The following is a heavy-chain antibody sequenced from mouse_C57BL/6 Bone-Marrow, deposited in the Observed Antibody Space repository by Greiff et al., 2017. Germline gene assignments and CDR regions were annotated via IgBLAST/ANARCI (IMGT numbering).Heavy chain of an antibody. CDR1: GYTFTSYW. Sequence: QVHVKQSGAELVRPGSSVKLSCKASGYTFTSYWMHWVKQRPIQGLEWIGNIDPSDSETHYNQKFKDKATLTVDKSSSTAYMQLSSLTSEDSAVYYCASGDYLPHWGQGTTLTVSS. J-gene: IGHJ2*01. CDR3: ASGDYLPH. CDR2: IDPSDSET. D-gene: IGHD1-1*01. V-gene: IGHV1-52*01.